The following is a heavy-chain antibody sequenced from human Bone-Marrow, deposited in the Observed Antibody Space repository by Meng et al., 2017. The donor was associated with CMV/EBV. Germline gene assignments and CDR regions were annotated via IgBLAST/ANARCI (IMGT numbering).Heavy chain of an antibody. Sequence: ESLKISCAASGFTFSSYGMHWVRQAPGKGLEWVSYISSSGSTIYYADSVKGRFTISRDNAKNSLYLQMNSLRAEDTAVYYCAREVPVYYYYYGMDVWGQGTTVTVPS. CDR3: AREVPVYYYYYGMDV. V-gene: IGHV3-48*04. J-gene: IGHJ6*02. CDR1: GFTFSSYG. CDR2: ISSSGSTI.